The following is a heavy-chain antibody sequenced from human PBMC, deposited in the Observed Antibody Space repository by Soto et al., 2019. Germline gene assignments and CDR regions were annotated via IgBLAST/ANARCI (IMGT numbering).Heavy chain of an antibody. V-gene: IGHV5-51*01. CDR2: IYPSDSDT. J-gene: IGHJ5*02. CDR1: GYSFTNYW. Sequence: GESLKISCKGSGYSFTNYWIAWVRQMPGKGLEYMGIIYPSDSDTRYSPSFQGQITISADKSISTAYLQWSSLKASDTAIYYCARHGFYGDYSSNYFDPWGQGTLVTVSS. CDR3: ARHGFYGDYSSNYFDP. D-gene: IGHD4-17*01.